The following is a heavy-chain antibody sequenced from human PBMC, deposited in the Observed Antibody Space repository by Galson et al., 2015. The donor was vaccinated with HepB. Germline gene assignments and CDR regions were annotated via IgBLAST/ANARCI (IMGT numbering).Heavy chain of an antibody. J-gene: IGHJ3*02. CDR2: ISHDGGNK. Sequence: SLRLSCAASGFAFSRYSMHWVRQAPGKGLEWVALISHDGGNKYYADSFKGRVTISRDNVNNTVYLQMNSLRAEGTAVYYCAKDFILIGFDIWGQGSLVIVSS. CDR1: GFAFSRYS. CDR3: AKDFILIGFDI. V-gene: IGHV3-30-3*01.